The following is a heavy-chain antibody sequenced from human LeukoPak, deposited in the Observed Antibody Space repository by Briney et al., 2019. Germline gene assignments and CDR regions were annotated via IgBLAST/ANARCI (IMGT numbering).Heavy chain of an antibody. CDR1: GYTFTSYD. CDR3: ARGTYYDFWSGYYGYYYYMDV. V-gene: IGHV1-8*03. D-gene: IGHD3-3*01. J-gene: IGHJ6*03. Sequence: GASVKVSCKASGYTFTSYDINWVRQATGQGLEWMGWMNPNSGNTGYAQKFQGRATITRNTSISTAYMELSSLRSEDTAVYYCARGTYYDFWSGYYGYYYYMDVWGKGTTVTVSS. CDR2: MNPNSGNT.